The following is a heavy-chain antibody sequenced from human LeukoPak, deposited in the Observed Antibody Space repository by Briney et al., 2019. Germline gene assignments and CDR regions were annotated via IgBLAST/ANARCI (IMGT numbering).Heavy chain of an antibody. V-gene: IGHV3-11*01. D-gene: IGHD5-12*01. CDR3: ARDNGYSGYDFAY. CDR1: GFTFRNYY. J-gene: IGHJ4*02. Sequence: GGSLRPSCAASGFTFRNYYMSWIRQAPGKGLEWVSYISSSGSGIYYADSVKGRFTISRDNAKNSLSLQMNSLRAEDTAVYYCARDNGYSGYDFAYWGQGTLVTVSS. CDR2: ISSSGSGI.